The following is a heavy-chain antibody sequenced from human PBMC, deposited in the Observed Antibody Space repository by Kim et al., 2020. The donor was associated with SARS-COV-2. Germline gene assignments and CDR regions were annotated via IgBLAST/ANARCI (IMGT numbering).Heavy chain of an antibody. D-gene: IGHD3-16*02. Sequence: SETLSLTCVFYGGSFSAYYWNWIRQSPGKGLEWIGEINHSGSTNYNPSLKSRVTISVDTSKNQFSLKLNSVTAADTAVYYCARDVLSQAFWDYWGQGTLV. J-gene: IGHJ4*02. V-gene: IGHV4-34*01. CDR2: INHSGST. CDR1: GGSFSAYY. CDR3: ARDVLSQAFWDY.